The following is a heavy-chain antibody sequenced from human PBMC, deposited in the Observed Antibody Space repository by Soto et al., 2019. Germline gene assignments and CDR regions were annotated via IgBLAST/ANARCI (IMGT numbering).Heavy chain of an antibody. Sequence: PGGSLRLSCAASGFTFSSYGMHWVRQAPGKGLEWVAVISYDGSNKYYADSVKGRFTISRDNSKNTLYLQMNSLRAADTAVYYCARSDGRNWGQGTLVTVSS. CDR3: ARSDGRN. CDR1: GFTFSSYG. J-gene: IGHJ4*02. V-gene: IGHV3-30*03. CDR2: ISYDGSNK.